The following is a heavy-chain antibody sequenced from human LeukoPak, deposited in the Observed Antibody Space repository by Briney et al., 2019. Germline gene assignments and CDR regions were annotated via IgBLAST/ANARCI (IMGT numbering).Heavy chain of an antibody. J-gene: IGHJ4*02. CDR2: INHSGST. CDR3: ARRPGTILDS. V-gene: IGHV4-34*01. D-gene: IGHD3-3*01. Sequence: SETLSLTCAVYGGSFSGYYWSWIRQPPGKGLEWIGEINHSGSTNYNPSLKSRATISVDTSKNQFSLKLSSVTAADTAVYYCARRPGTILDSWGQGTLVTVSS. CDR1: GGSFSGYY.